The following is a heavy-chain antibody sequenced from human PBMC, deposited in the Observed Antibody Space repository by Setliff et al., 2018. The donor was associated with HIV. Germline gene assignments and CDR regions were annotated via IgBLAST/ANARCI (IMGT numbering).Heavy chain of an antibody. CDR1: GGTFSSYA. J-gene: IGHJ4*02. D-gene: IGHD3-22*01. CDR3: VRVGPWYYARSGYLASWDY. CDR2: IIPILGTA. V-gene: IGHV1-69*13. Sequence: SVKVSCKASGGTFSSYAISWVRQAPGQGLEWMGGIIPILGTANYAQNLQGRVTITVDESTSTAYMELSSLRSEDTAVYYCVRVGPWYYARSGYLASWDYWGQGTLVTVSS.